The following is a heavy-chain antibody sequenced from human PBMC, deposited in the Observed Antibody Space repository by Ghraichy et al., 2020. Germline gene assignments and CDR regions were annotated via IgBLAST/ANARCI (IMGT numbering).Heavy chain of an antibody. CDR2: TGTTGDT. D-gene: IGHD3-10*01. CDR1: GFTFRSYD. J-gene: IGHJ4*02. Sequence: LNISCAASGFTFRSYDMNWVRQVKGKGLEWVSATGTTGDTYYSGSVKGRFTISREDAKSSLYLQMDSLRAGDTAVYYCARSAPGSGFRIDSWGQGTLVTVSS. V-gene: IGHV3-13*01. CDR3: ARSAPGSGFRIDS.